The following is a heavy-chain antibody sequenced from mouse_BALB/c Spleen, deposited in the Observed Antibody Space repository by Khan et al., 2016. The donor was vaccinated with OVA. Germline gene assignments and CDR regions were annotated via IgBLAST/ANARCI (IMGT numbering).Heavy chain of an antibody. Sequence: VQLVESGPGLVAPSQSLSITCTVSGFSLTSYGVSWVRQPPGKGLEWLGVIWGDGNTNFHSAPRSRLSISKGNSKSQVFLKLNSLQTDDAATYYCAKYRGYYAVDYWGQGTSVTVSS. CDR2: IWGDGNT. CDR1: GFSLTSYG. CDR3: AKYRGYYAVDY. J-gene: IGHJ4*01. V-gene: IGHV2-3*01.